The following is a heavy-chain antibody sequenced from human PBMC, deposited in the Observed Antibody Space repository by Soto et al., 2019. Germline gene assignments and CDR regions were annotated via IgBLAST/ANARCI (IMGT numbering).Heavy chain of an antibody. D-gene: IGHD3-3*01. Sequence: QVQLVQSGAEVKKPGCSVKVSCKASGGTLSSYAISWVRQAPGQGLEWMGGIIPIFGTANYAQKFQGRVTISGDESTSTSYMEVSSLRSEDTVVYYCARVSGLLSEFEFDYCGQGTLVTVSS. CDR1: GGTLSSYA. CDR3: ARVSGLLSEFEFDY. V-gene: IGHV1-69*01. CDR2: IIPIFGTA. J-gene: IGHJ4*02.